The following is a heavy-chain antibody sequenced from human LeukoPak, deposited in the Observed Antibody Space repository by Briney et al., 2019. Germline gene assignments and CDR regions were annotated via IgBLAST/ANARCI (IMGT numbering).Heavy chain of an antibody. V-gene: IGHV4-39*07. J-gene: IGHJ4*02. D-gene: IGHD3-10*01. CDR1: GGSISSSSYY. CDR2: IYYSGST. Sequence: SETLSLTCTVSGGSISSSSYYWGWIRHPPGKGLEWIGSIYYSGSTNYNPSLKSRVTISVDTSKNQFSLKLSSVTAADTAVYYCARVLMVRGSPFDYWGQGTLVTVSS. CDR3: ARVLMVRGSPFDY.